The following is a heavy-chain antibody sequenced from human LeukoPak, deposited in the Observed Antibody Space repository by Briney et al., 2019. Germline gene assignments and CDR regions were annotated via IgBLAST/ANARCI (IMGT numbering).Heavy chain of an antibody. Sequence: GGSLRLSCAASGFTFSSYAMSWVRQAPGKGLEWVSAISGSGGSTYYADSVKGRFTISRDNSKNTLYLQMNSLRAEDTAVYYCARVVQYSSSCDYWGQGTLVTVSS. CDR1: GFTFSSYA. D-gene: IGHD6-13*01. CDR3: ARVVQYSSSCDY. V-gene: IGHV3-23*01. CDR2: ISGSGGST. J-gene: IGHJ4*02.